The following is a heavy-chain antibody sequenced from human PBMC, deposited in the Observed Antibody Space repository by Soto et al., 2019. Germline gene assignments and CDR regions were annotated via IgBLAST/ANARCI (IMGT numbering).Heavy chain of an antibody. Sequence: ASVKVSCKASGYTFTSYYMHWVRQAPGQGLEWMGIINPSGGSTSYAQKFQGRDTMTRDTSTSTVYMELSSLRSEDTAVYYCARDIKDGPGVYYFDYWGQGTLVTV. CDR2: INPSGGST. D-gene: IGHD6-13*01. CDR3: ARDIKDGPGVYYFDY. CDR1: GYTFTSYY. J-gene: IGHJ4*02. V-gene: IGHV1-46*03.